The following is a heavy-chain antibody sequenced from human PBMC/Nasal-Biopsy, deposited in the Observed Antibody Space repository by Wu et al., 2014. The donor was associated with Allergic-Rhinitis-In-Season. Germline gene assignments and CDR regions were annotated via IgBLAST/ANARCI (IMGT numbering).Heavy chain of an antibody. CDR2: IHYSGRT. V-gene: IGHV4-59*01. J-gene: IGHJ2*01. D-gene: IGHD1-1*01. CDR1: GFTFSNYA. Sequence: LRLSCAASGFTFSNYAMDWVRQAPGKGLEWIGYIHYSGRTNYNPSLKSRVTMSVDTSKNQFSLKLSSVTAADTAVYYCARYGTQADWYFDLWGRGTLVTVSS. CDR3: ARYGTQADWYFDL.